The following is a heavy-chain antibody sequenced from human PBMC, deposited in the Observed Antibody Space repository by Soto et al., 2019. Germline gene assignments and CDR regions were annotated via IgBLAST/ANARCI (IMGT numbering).Heavy chain of an antibody. Sequence: ASVKVSCKASGYTFTSYGISWVRQAPGQGLEWMGWISAYNGNTNYAQRLQGRVTMTTDTSTSTAYMELRSLRSDDTAVYYCARDRWNYDSIGYSSHGYWGQGTLVTVS. CDR2: ISAYNGNT. CDR3: ARDRWNYDSIGYSSHGY. CDR1: GYTFTSYG. D-gene: IGHD3-22*01. V-gene: IGHV1-18*04. J-gene: IGHJ4*02.